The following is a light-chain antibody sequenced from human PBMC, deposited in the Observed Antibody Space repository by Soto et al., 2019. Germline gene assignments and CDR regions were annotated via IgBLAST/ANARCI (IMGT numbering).Light chain of an antibody. J-gene: IGKJ1*01. CDR1: QGVSSNY. CDR2: AAS. Sequence: EILLTQSPGTLSLSPGSSSTLSCRASQGVSSNYLAWCQQKPGQAPRLLIYAASSRATGIPDRFSGSGSGTDITLTISRLEPEDCEVYYCQQYCNSPLTFGHGTTV. V-gene: IGKV3-20*01. CDR3: QQYCNSPLT.